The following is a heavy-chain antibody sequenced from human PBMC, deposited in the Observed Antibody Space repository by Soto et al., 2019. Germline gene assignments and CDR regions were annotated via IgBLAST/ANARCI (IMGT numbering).Heavy chain of an antibody. CDR1: GGTFSSYA. CDR3: XXXISTSTSPGNXXXXXXV. V-gene: IGHV1-69*01. J-gene: IGHJ6*02. D-gene: IGHD1-1*01. CDR2: IIPIFDTT. Sequence: QVQLVQSGAEVKKPGSSVKVSCKVSGGTFSSYAISWVRQAPGQGLEWMGGIIPIFDTTNYAQSLQGRVTITADESTSTAYXXXXXXRSEDTAXXXXXXXISTSTSPGNXXXXXXVWGQ.